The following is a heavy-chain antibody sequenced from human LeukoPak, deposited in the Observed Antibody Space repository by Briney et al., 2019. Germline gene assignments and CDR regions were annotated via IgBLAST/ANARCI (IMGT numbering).Heavy chain of an antibody. CDR3: AKDIGATDYTPEAFDI. D-gene: IGHD4-11*01. J-gene: IGHJ3*02. CDR2: ISPSGGST. CDR1: GYTFTSNY. V-gene: IGHV1-46*01. Sequence: ASVKVSCKAFGYTFTSNYMHWVRQAPGQGPEWMGVISPSGGSTTYAQKFQGRVTLTRDMSTSTDYLELSSLRSEDTAVYYCAKDIGATDYTPEAFDIWGRGTMVTVSS.